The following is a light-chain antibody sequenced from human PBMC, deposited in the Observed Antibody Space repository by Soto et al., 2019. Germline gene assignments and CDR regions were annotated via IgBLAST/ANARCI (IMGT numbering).Light chain of an antibody. CDR2: NNH. CDR3: AAWDDSLDGYV. CDR1: RSNIGSNN. V-gene: IGLV1-44*01. J-gene: IGLJ1*01. Sequence: QSVLTQPPSASGIPGQRVIISCSGSRSNIGSNNVNWYQQLPGTAPRLLTFNNHLRPSGVPDRFSGSKSGTSASLAISGLQSEDEGDYYCAAWDDSLDGYVFGTGTKVTVL.